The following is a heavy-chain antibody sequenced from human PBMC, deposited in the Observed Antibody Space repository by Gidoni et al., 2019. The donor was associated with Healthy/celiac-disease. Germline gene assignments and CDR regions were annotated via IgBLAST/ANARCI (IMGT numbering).Heavy chain of an antibody. CDR2: IIPIFGTA. J-gene: IGHJ6*02. Sequence: QVQLVQSGAEVKKPGSSVKVSCKASGGTFSSYAISWVRQAPGQGLEWMGGIIPIFGTANYAQKFQGRVTITADESTSTAYMELSSLRSEDTAVYYCARDEELYGSGSYLRNGPYYYGMDVWGQGTTVTVSS. V-gene: IGHV1-69*01. CDR1: GGTFSSYA. D-gene: IGHD3-10*01. CDR3: ARDEELYGSGSYLRNGPYYYGMDV.